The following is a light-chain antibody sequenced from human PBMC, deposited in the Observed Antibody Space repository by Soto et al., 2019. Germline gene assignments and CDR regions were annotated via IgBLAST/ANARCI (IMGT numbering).Light chain of an antibody. Sequence: EIVMTQSPATLSVSPGERATLSCRASQSIGSTLAWYQQKPGQTPRLLIYDAATRATGIPARFSGIGSGTEFTLIISSRQSEDFAVYYCHHYKTWPLSFGGGNKVEI. J-gene: IGKJ4*01. V-gene: IGKV3-15*01. CDR1: QSIGST. CDR2: DAA. CDR3: HHYKTWPLS.